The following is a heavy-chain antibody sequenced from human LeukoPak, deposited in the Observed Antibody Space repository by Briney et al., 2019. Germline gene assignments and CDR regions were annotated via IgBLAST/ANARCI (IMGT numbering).Heavy chain of an antibody. CDR2: INYGGTT. V-gene: IGHV4-39*01. J-gene: IGHJ5*02. Sequence: SETLSLTCTVSGGSISSSSYYWGWIRQPPGKGLEWIANINYGGTTYYNPSLKSRVTISVGTSKNQFSLNLNSVTATDTAVYYCARGGPTTYYDFWSGSGNWFDPWGQGTLVTVSS. D-gene: IGHD3-3*01. CDR1: GGSISSSSYY. CDR3: ARGGPTTYYDFWSGSGNWFDP.